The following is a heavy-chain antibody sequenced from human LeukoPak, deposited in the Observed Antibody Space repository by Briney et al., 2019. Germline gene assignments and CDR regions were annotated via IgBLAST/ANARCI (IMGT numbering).Heavy chain of an antibody. CDR3: ARDLIRRYFDWLDAFDI. CDR1: GGSINSGSYY. D-gene: IGHD3-9*01. Sequence: SETLSLTCTVSGGSINSGSYYWNWIRQSAGKGLVWIGHIYTTGRTNYNPSLKSRVTMSVDTSKDQVSLKLSSVTAADTAVYYCARDLIRRYFDWLDAFDIWGQGTMVTVSS. CDR2: IYTTGRT. J-gene: IGHJ3*02. V-gene: IGHV4-61*09.